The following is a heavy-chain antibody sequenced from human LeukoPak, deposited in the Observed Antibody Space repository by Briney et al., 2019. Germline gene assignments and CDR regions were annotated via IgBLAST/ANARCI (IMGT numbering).Heavy chain of an antibody. CDR3: AREKTDYDYGDAYYFDY. CDR1: GGSISSGDYY. V-gene: IGHV4-30-4*01. CDR2: IYYSGST. D-gene: IGHD4-17*01. Sequence: SETLSLTCTVSGGSISSGDYYWSWIRQPPGKGLEWIGYIYYSGSTYPNPSLKSRVTISVDTSKNQFSLKMSSVTAADTAVYYCAREKTDYDYGDAYYFDYWGQGTLVTVSS. J-gene: IGHJ4*02.